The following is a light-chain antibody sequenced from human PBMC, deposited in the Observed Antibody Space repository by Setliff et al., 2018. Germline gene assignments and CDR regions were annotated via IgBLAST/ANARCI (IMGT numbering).Light chain of an antibody. CDR3: SSYASSINPYV. CDR2: EVT. V-gene: IGLV2-8*01. Sequence: QSVLTQPPSASGSPGQSLTISCTGTSNDVGAYNYVSWYQQHPGKAPKLMIYEVTKRPSGAPDRFSGSKSGNTASLTVSGLQGEDEADYYCSSYASSINPYVFGTGTKGTVL. CDR1: SNDVGAYNY. J-gene: IGLJ1*01.